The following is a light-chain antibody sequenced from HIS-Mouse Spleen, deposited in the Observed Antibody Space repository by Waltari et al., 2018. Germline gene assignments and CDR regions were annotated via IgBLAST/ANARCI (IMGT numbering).Light chain of an antibody. CDR2: EAS. CDR3: YSTDSSGNHRV. CDR1: ALPKKY. Sequence: SYELTQPPSVSVSPGQTARITCSGDALPKKYAYWYQQKSGQAPVLVIYEASKRPSGVPVRFSGSRSGTMATLTISGAQVEDEADYYCYSTDSSGNHRVFGGGTKLTVL. V-gene: IGLV3-10*01. J-gene: IGLJ2*01.